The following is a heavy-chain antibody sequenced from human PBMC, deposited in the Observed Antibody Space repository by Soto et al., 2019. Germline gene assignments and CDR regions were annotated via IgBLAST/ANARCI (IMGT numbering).Heavy chain of an antibody. V-gene: IGHV1-3*01. CDR2: INAGNGNT. CDR3: ARDEVEEVFGAYGMDV. D-gene: IGHD3-3*01. Sequence: ASVKVSWKASGYTFTSYAMHWVRQAPGQRLEWMGWINAGNGNTKYSQKFQGRVTITRDTSASTAYMELSSLRSEDTAVYYCARDEVEEVFGAYGMDVWGQGTTVTVSS. J-gene: IGHJ6*02. CDR1: GYTFTSYA.